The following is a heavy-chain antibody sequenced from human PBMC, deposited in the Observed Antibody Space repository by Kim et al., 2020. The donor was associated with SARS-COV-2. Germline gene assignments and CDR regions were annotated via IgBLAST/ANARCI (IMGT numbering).Heavy chain of an antibody. CDR3: VTDRAQWLASHYFYGMDV. V-gene: IGHV3-30-3*01. CDR1: GFTFRNYA. CDR2: ISYDGTNK. J-gene: IGHJ6*04. Sequence: GGSLRLSCAACGFTFRNYALHWVRQAPGKGPEWLAAISYDGTNKYYADSVRGRLTISRDNSKDTLYLHINSLRIEDTGLYSCVTDRAQWLASHYFYGMDVWGKGTTVTVSS. D-gene: IGHD6-19*01.